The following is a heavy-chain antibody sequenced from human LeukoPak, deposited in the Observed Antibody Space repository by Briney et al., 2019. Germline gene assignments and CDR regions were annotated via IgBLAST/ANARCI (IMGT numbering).Heavy chain of an antibody. CDR3: AKDPPSGYCSGGSCYSYFQH. D-gene: IGHD2-15*01. Sequence: GGSLRLSCAASGFTFSSYGMHWVRQAPGKGLEWVAFIRYDGSYKYYADSVKGRFTISRDNSKNTLYLQMNSLRAEDAAVYYCAKDPPSGYCSGGSCYSYFQHWGQGTPVTVSS. V-gene: IGHV3-30*02. CDR1: GFTFSSYG. J-gene: IGHJ1*01. CDR2: IRYDGSYK.